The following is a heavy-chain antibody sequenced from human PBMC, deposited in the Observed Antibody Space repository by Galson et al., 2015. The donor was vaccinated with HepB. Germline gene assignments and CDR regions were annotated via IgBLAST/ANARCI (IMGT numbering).Heavy chain of an antibody. J-gene: IGHJ6*02. D-gene: IGHD3-3*01. Sequence: SLRLSCAASGFTFSSYWMSWVRQAPGKGLEWVANIKQDGSEKYYVDSVKGRFTISRDNAKNSLYLQMNSLRAEDTAVYYCARGPNDFWSGYFYGMDVWGQGTTVTVSS. CDR2: IKQDGSEK. CDR1: GFTFSSYW. CDR3: ARGPNDFWSGYFYGMDV. V-gene: IGHV3-7*03.